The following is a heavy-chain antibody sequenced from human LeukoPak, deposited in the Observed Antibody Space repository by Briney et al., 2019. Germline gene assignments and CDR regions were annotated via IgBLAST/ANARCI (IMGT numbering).Heavy chain of an antibody. Sequence: ASVKVSRKASGYTFTSYAMHWARQAPGQRLEWMGWINAGNGNTKYSQKFQGRVTITRDTSASTAYMELSSLRSEDTAVYYCAREMGPYYDILTGYYDYWGQGTLVTVSS. J-gene: IGHJ4*02. D-gene: IGHD3-9*01. V-gene: IGHV1-3*01. CDR2: INAGNGNT. CDR3: AREMGPYYDILTGYYDY. CDR1: GYTFTSYA.